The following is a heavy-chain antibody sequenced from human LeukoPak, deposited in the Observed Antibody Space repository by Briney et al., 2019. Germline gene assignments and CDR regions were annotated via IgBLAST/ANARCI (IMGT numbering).Heavy chain of an antibody. CDR1: GGSFSGYY. Sequence: SSETLSLTCAVYGGSFSGYYWSWIRQPPGKGLEWIGEINHSGSTNYNPSLKSRVTISVDTSKNQFSLKLSSVTAADTAVYYCAKSNGYGLVDIWGQGTMVTVSS. CDR2: INHSGST. CDR3: AKSNGYGLVDI. D-gene: IGHD3-10*01. V-gene: IGHV4-34*01. J-gene: IGHJ3*02.